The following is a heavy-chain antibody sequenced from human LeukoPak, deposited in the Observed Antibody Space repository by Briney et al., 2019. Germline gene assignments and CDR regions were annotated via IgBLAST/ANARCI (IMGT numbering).Heavy chain of an antibody. D-gene: IGHD1-26*01. CDR3: ARAHGSGSYYFDY. J-gene: IGHJ4*02. CDR2: MNPNSGNT. Sequence: ASVKVSCKASGYTFTSYYMHWVRQAPGQGLEWMGWMNPNSGNTGYAQKFQGRVTMTRNTSISTAYMELSSLRSEDTAAYYCARAHGSGSYYFDYWGQGTLVTVSS. V-gene: IGHV1-8*02. CDR1: GYTFTSYY.